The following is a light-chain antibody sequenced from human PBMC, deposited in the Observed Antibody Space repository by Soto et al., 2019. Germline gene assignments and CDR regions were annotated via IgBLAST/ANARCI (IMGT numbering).Light chain of an antibody. Sequence: QSVLTQPPSVSGAPGQRGTISCAGSSSSIGAGYDVHWYQQLPGAAPKLLIYANSNRPSGVPDRFSGSKYGTSASLAITGLQAEDEADYYCKSYDSSLYGYVFGSGTKVTVL. CDR3: KSYDSSLYGYV. J-gene: IGLJ1*01. V-gene: IGLV1-40*01. CDR2: ANS. CDR1: SSSIGAGYD.